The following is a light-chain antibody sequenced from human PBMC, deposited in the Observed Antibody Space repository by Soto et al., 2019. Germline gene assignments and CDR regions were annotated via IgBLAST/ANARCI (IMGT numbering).Light chain of an antibody. Sequence: DIQMTQSPSSVSASVGDRVTITCRASKGMSSWLAWYQQKPGKAPKLLIYAASSLQSGVPSRFSGSGSGTDFTLTISSLQPEDFATYYSQQANSFPITFGQGTRLEIK. V-gene: IGKV1-12*01. CDR2: AAS. CDR1: KGMSSW. CDR3: QQANSFPIT. J-gene: IGKJ5*01.